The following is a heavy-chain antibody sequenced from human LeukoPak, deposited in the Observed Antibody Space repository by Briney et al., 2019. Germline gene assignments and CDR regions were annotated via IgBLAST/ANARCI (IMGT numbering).Heavy chain of an antibody. V-gene: IGHV3-53*01. J-gene: IGHJ3*02. Sequence: GGSLRLSCAASGFTVSSNYMSWVRQAPGKGLEWVSVIYSGGSTYYADSVKGRFTISRDNSKNTLYLQMNSLRAEDTAVYYCARVPKYQLLSSAFDIWGQGTMVTVSS. D-gene: IGHD2-2*01. CDR2: IYSGGST. CDR1: GFTVSSNY. CDR3: ARVPKYQLLSSAFDI.